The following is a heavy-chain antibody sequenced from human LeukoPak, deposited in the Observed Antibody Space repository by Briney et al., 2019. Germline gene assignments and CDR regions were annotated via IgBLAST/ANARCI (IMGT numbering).Heavy chain of an antibody. V-gene: IGHV1-69*01. D-gene: IGHD3-9*01. CDR3: ATFEASDL. J-gene: IGHJ4*02. CDR2: IIPIFGTA. Sequence: GLEWMGGIIPIFGTANYAQKFQGRVTITADESTSTAYMELSSLRSEDTAVYYCATFEASDLWGQGTLVTVSS.